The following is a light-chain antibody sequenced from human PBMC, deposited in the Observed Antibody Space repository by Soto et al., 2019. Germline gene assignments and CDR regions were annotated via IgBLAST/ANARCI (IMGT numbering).Light chain of an antibody. Sequence: DIERTEFPSSLSASVVTRVTITCSASQSVSTYLNWYQQKPGRAPKLLIYDASSLESGVPSRFSGSGSGTEFTLTISSLEPEDAAVYYCQQRRNWPPITFGQGTRLEIK. CDR1: QSVSTY. V-gene: IGKV1-39*01. J-gene: IGKJ5*01. CDR3: QQRRNWPPIT. CDR2: DAS.